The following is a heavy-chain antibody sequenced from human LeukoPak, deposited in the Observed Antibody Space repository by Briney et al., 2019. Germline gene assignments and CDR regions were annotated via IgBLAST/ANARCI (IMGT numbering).Heavy chain of an antibody. CDR2: ISGSGDST. J-gene: IGHJ4*02. CDR3: AKGWFGELLFDS. Sequence: GGSLRLSCAASGFTFSSYGMNWVRQAPGKGLEWVSDISGSGDSTNYADSVKGRFTISRDNSKNTLYLQMSSLRAEDTAMYYCAKGWFGELLFDSWGQGTLVTVSS. V-gene: IGHV3-23*01. D-gene: IGHD3-10*01. CDR1: GFTFSSYG.